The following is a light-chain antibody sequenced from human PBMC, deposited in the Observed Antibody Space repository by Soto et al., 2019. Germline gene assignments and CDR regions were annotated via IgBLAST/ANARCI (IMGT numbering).Light chain of an antibody. CDR2: AAS. CDR1: QSIGND. V-gene: IGKV1-17*01. J-gene: IGKJ1*01. CDR3: LQHNSYRWT. Sequence: DIQMTQSPSSLFASVGDRVTITCRASQSIGNDLGWYQQKPGKAPKRLIYAASSLQSGVPSRFSGSGSGTEFTLTISSLQPEDFATYYCLQHNSYRWTFGQGTKVEIK.